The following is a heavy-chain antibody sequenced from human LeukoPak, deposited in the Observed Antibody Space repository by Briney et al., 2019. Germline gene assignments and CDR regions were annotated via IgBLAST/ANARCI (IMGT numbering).Heavy chain of an antibody. CDR3: ARALGFGGYSSSPLGY. CDR2: IIPIFGTA. Sequence: GASVKVSCKASGGTFSSYAISWVRQAPGQGLEWMGGIIPIFGTANYAQKFQGRVTITTDESTSTAYMELSSLRSEDTAVYYCARALGFGGYSSSPLGYWGQGTLVTVSS. D-gene: IGHD6-13*01. V-gene: IGHV1-69*05. J-gene: IGHJ4*02. CDR1: GGTFSSYA.